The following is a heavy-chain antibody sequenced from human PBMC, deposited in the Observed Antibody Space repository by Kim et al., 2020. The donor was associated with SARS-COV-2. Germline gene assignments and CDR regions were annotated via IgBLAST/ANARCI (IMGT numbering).Heavy chain of an antibody. Sequence: ASVKVSCKASGYTFTSYAMHWVRQAPGQRLEWMGWINAGYGNTKYSQKFQGRVTITRDTSASTAYMELSSLRSEDTAVYYCARGGEKLSLRAFDIWGQGTMVTVSS. CDR2: INAGYGNT. D-gene: IGHD3-16*01. CDR3: ARGGEKLSLRAFDI. J-gene: IGHJ3*02. V-gene: IGHV1-3*01. CDR1: GYTFTSYA.